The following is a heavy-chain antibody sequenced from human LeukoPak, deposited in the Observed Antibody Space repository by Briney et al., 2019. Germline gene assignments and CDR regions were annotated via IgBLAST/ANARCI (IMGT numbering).Heavy chain of an antibody. D-gene: IGHD3-16*01. CDR2: IIPIFGTA. CDR3: TTQACRAGGCFSSFYYYYGLHF. Sequence: GASVKVSCKASGNSISNYAVSWVRQAPGQGFEWVGGIIPIFGTADYAQKFQGRVTITADQSTSTTYMALSSLKSEDTATYYCTTQACRAGGCFSSFYYYYGLHFWGQGTTVSVSS. J-gene: IGHJ6*02. V-gene: IGHV1-69*01. CDR1: GNSISNYA.